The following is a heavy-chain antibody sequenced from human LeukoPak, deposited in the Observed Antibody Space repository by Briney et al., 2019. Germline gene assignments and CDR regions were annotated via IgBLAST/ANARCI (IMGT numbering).Heavy chain of an antibody. V-gene: IGHV1-2*04. D-gene: IGHD3-10*01. CDR1: GYTFTGYY. CDR2: INPNSGGT. J-gene: IGHJ4*02. Sequence: ASVKASCKASGYTFTGYYMHWVRQAPGQGLEWMGWINPNSGGTNYAQKFQGWVTMTRDTSISTAYMELSRLRSDDTAVYYCARMGGSGSSGEYFDYWGQGTLVTVSS. CDR3: ARMGGSGSSGEYFDY.